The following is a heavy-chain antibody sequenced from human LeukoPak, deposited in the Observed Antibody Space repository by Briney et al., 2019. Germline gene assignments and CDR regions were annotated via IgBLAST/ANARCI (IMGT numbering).Heavy chain of an antibody. J-gene: IGHJ6*03. V-gene: IGHV1-69*13. D-gene: IGHD3-10*01. Sequence: ASVKVSCKASGGTFSSYAISWVRQAPGQGLEWMGGIIPIFGTANYAQKFQGRVTITADESTSTGYMELSSLRSEDTAVYYCAGYGSGIENYYYYYMDVWGKGTTVTVSS. CDR2: IIPIFGTA. CDR3: AGYGSGIENYYYYYMDV. CDR1: GGTFSSYA.